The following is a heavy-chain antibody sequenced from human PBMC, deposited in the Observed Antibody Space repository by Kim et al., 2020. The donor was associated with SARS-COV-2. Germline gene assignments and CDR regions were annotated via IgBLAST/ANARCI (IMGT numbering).Heavy chain of an antibody. CDR2: IDPSDSYT. CDR3: ARHRDSYPAAAGTRYYYYGMDV. Sequence: GESLKISCKGSGYSFTSYWISWVRQMPGKGLEWMGRIDPSDSYTNYSPSFQGHVTISADKSISTAYLQWSSLKASDTAMYYCARHRDSYPAAAGTRYYYYGMDVWGQGTTVTVSS. D-gene: IGHD6-13*01. J-gene: IGHJ6*02. V-gene: IGHV5-10-1*01. CDR1: GYSFTSYW.